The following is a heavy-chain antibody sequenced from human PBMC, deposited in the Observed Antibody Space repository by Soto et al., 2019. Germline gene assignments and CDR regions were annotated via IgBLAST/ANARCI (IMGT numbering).Heavy chain of an antibody. CDR3: VRLIGNSWLDS. D-gene: IGHD2-8*01. Sequence: SETLSLTCAVSGGSISSYYWSWIRQPPGKGLEWIGYIYYSGSTNYNPSLKSRVTISVNTSKNQFSLRLTSVTAADTAVYYCVRLIGNSWLDSWGQGTLVTVSS. J-gene: IGHJ5*01. CDR2: IYYSGST. V-gene: IGHV4-59*01. CDR1: GGSISSYY.